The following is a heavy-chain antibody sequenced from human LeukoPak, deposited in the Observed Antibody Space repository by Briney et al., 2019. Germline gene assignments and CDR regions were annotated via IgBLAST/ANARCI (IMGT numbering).Heavy chain of an antibody. CDR2: IRYDGSNK. Sequence: GGSLRLSCAASGFTFSNYGIHWVRQAPGKGLVWVSFIRYDGSNKYYADSVRGRFTISRDNSKNTLHLQMNSLRAEDTAVYYCATPPNDGDLNYYVDCWGQGTLVTVSS. CDR1: GFTFSNYG. J-gene: IGHJ4*02. CDR3: ATPPNDGDLNYYVDC. D-gene: IGHD2-21*01. V-gene: IGHV3-30*02.